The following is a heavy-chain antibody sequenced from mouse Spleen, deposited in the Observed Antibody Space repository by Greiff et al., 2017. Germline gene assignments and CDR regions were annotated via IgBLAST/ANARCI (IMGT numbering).Heavy chain of an antibody. CDR2: INPGSGGT. CDR3: ARSDYYGSSYWYFDV. Sequence: QVQLQQSGAELVRPGTSVKVSCKASGYAFTNYLIEWVKQRPGQGLEWIGVINPGSGGTNYNEKFKGKATLTADKSSSTAYMQFSSLTSEDSAIYYCARSDYYGSSYWYFDVWGAGTTVTVSS. J-gene: IGHJ1*01. CDR1: GYAFTNYL. D-gene: IGHD1-1*01. V-gene: IGHV1-54*01.